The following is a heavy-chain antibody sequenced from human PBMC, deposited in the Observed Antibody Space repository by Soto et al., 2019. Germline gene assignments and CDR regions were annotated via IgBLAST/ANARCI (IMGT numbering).Heavy chain of an antibody. J-gene: IGHJ5*02. CDR1: GGSISSYY. Sequence: SETLSLTCSVSGGSISSYYWSWIRQPPGKGLEWIGYIYYSVSTNYNTSLKSRVTISVDTSKNQLSLKLSSVTAADTAVYYCARSIDPWGQGTLVTVSS. CDR3: ARSIDP. CDR2: IYYSVST. V-gene: IGHV4-59*08.